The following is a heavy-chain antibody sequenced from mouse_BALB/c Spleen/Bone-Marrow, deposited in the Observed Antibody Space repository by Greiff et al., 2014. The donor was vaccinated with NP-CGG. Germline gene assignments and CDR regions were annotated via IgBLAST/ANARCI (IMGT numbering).Heavy chain of an antibody. CDR2: FYPGSGSM. CDR3: ARHDLLSSYGLDY. J-gene: IGHJ4*01. Sequence: VQRVESGAELVKPGASVKLSCMASGYTFTDYIIHWVKQRSGQGLEWIGWFYPGSGSMKYNEKIKDKATLTADKSSSTVYMELSRLTSEDSAVDFCARHDLLSSYGLDYWGQGTSVTVSS. D-gene: IGHD1-1*02. V-gene: IGHV1-62-2*01. CDR1: GYTFTDYI.